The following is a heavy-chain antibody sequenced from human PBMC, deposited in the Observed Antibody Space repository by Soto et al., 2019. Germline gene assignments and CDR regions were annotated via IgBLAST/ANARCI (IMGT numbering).Heavy chain of an antibody. D-gene: IGHD6-19*01. CDR2: INHSGST. Sequence: QVQLQQWGAGLLKPSETLSLTCAVYGGSFSGYYWSWIRQPPGKGLEWIGEINHSGSTNYNPSLKSRVTLSVDTSKNQFSLKLSSVTAADTAVYYCSGWYYFDYWGQGTLVTVSS. CDR3: SGWYYFDY. V-gene: IGHV4-34*01. J-gene: IGHJ4*02. CDR1: GGSFSGYY.